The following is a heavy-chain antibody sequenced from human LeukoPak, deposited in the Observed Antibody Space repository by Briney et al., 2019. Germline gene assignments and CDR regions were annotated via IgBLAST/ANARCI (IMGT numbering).Heavy chain of an antibody. CDR3: ARFDKYDFWSGRSIDY. J-gene: IGHJ4*02. CDR2: IYYSGST. D-gene: IGHD3-3*01. CDR1: GGSISSYY. Sequence: SETLSLTCTVSGGSISSYYWSWIRQPPGKGLEWIGYIYYSGSTNYNPSLKSRVTISVDTSKNQFSLKLSSVTAADTAVYYCARFDKYDFWSGRSIDYWGQGTLVTVSS. V-gene: IGHV4-59*08.